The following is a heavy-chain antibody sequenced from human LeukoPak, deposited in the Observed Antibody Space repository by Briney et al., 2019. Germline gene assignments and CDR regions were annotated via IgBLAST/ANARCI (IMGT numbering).Heavy chain of an antibody. CDR3: ATAGGH. D-gene: IGHD6-19*01. J-gene: IGHJ4*02. CDR1: GFTFSSYS. Sequence: PGGSLRLSCAASGFTFSSYSMNWVRQAPGKGLDWVSYVSSSSTTIYYADSVKGRFTISRDNAKNSLYLRMNSLRAEDTAIYYCATAGGHWGQGTLVTVSS. CDR2: VSSSSTTI. V-gene: IGHV3-48*01.